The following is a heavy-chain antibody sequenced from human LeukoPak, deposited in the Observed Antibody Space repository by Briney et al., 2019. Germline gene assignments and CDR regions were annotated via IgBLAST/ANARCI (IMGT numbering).Heavy chain of an antibody. CDR2: IYYSGST. D-gene: IGHD1-14*01. V-gene: IGHV4-39*07. J-gene: IGHJ5*02. CDR1: GGSISSSSYY. CDR3: ARNRWRRTICQRGLCDP. Sequence: SETLSLTCTVSGGSISSSSYYWGWIRQPPGKGLEWIGGIYYSGSTNYNPSLKSRVTISVDTSKNQFSLKLTSVTAADTAVLYWARNRWRRTICQRGLCDPWGQGTLVTVSS.